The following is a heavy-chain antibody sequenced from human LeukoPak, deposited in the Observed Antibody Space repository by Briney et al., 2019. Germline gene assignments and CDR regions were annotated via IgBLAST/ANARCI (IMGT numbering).Heavy chain of an antibody. D-gene: IGHD3-22*01. Sequence: ASVKVSCKASGYTFTSYGISWVRQAPGQGLEWMGWISAYNGNTNYAQKLQGRVTMTTDTSTSTAYMELRSLRSDDTAVYYCARAPTYYYDSSGYYPLDDWGQGALVTVSS. CDR3: ARAPTYYYDSSGYYPLDD. CDR2: ISAYNGNT. V-gene: IGHV1-18*01. J-gene: IGHJ4*02. CDR1: GYTFTSYG.